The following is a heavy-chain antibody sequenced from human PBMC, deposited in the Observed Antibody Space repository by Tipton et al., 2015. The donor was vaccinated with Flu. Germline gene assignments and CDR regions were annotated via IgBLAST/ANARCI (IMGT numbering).Heavy chain of an antibody. V-gene: IGHV3-33*01. D-gene: IGHD3-22*01. CDR3: ARGSYYDSSGYYYGDY. CDR1: GFTFSSYG. Sequence: SLRLSCAAYGFTFSSYGMHWVRQAPGKGLEWVAVIWYDGSNKYYADSVKGRFTISRDNSKNTLYLQMNSLRAEDTAVYYCARGSYYDSSGYYYGDYWGQGTLVTVSS. CDR2: IWYDGSNK. J-gene: IGHJ4*02.